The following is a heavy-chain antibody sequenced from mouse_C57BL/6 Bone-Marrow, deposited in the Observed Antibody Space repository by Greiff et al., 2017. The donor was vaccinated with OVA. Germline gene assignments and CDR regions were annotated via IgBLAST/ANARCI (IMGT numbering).Heavy chain of an antibody. CDR2: INPNNGGT. J-gene: IGHJ1*03. D-gene: IGHD1-1*01. CDR3: ARDYDGSSWYFDV. Sequence: EVQLQQSGPELVKPGASVKISCKASGYTLTDYYMNWVKQSHGKSLEWIGDINPNNGGTSYNQKFKGKATLTVDKSSITAYMELRSLTSEDSAVYYCARDYDGSSWYFDVCGTGTTVTVSS. CDR1: GYTLTDYY. V-gene: IGHV1-26*01.